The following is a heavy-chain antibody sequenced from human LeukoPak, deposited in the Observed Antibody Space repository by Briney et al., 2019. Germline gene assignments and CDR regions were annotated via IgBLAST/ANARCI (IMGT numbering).Heavy chain of an antibody. J-gene: IGHJ4*02. CDR3: ATDRERDPSVYYLV. D-gene: IGHD3-22*01. V-gene: IGHV3-23*01. Sequence: GGSLRLSCAASGFIFSDHYMDWVRQAPGKGLEWISTISDNGGETYYADSVKGRFAISRDNSKNTLFLQMNSLRAEDSAVYYCATDRERDPSVYYLVGGQGTLITVSS. CDR2: ISDNGGET. CDR1: GFIFSDHY.